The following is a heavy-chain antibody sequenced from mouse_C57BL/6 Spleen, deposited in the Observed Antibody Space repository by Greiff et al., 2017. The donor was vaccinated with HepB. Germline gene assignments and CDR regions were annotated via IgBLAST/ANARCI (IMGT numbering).Heavy chain of an antibody. D-gene: IGHD1-1*01. V-gene: IGHV1-72*01. J-gene: IGHJ1*03. Sequence: VQLQQPGAELVKPGASVKLSCKASGYTFTSYWMHWVKQRPGRGLEWIGRIDPNSGGTKYNEKFKSKATLTVDKPSSTAYMQLISLTSEDSAVYDCARSHYGSSYPFDVWGTGTTVTVSS. CDR3: ARSHYGSSYPFDV. CDR1: GYTFTSYW. CDR2: IDPNSGGT.